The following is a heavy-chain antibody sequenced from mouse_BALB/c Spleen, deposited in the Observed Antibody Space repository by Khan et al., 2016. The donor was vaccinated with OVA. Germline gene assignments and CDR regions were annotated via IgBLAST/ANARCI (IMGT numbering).Heavy chain of an antibody. CDR1: GYTFTSYW. CDR3: ARGGYFAY. CDR2: IDPSDSYT. V-gene: IGHV1-69*02. Sequence: QVQLQQPGAELVKPGASVKLSCKASGYTFTSYWMHWVKQRPGQGIEWIGEIDPSDSYTNYNQKFTGKATLSVDKSSSHAYLQLSSLTSEDSAVYYCARGGYFAYWGQGTLVTVSA. D-gene: IGHD2-2*01. J-gene: IGHJ3*01.